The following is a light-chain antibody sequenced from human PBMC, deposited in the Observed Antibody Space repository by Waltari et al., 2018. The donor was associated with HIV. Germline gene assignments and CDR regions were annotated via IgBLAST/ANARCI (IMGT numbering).Light chain of an antibody. CDR2: EVS. V-gene: IGLV2-8*01. Sequence: QSALTQPPSASGSPGQSVTISCTGTSSDVGGYNHVSWYHQYPGKAPKLMIYEVSKRPSGVPDRFSGSKSGNTASLTVSGLQAEDEADYYCSSYAGSNNFVVFGGGTKLTVL. CDR3: SSYAGSNNFVV. CDR1: SSDVGGYNH. J-gene: IGLJ2*01.